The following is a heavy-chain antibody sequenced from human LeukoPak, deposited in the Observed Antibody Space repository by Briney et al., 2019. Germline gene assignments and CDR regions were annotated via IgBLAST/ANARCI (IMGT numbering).Heavy chain of an antibody. V-gene: IGHV3-43*02. CDR2: ISGDGGST. CDR3: AKDIRSYSSSPHFDY. D-gene: IGHD6-6*01. CDR1: GFTFDDYA. J-gene: IGHJ4*02. Sequence: GGSLRLSCAASGFTFDDYAMHWGRQAPGKGLEWVSLISGDGGSTYYADSVKGRFTISRDNSKNSLYLQMNSLRTEDTALYYCAKDIRSYSSSPHFDYWGQGTLVTVSS.